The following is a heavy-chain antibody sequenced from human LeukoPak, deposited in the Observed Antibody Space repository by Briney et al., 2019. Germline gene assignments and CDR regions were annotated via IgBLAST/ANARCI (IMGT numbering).Heavy chain of an antibody. CDR3: ARVESGSYPYWYFDL. CDR2: INPNSGGT. CDR1: GYTFTGYY. Sequence: ASVKVSCEASGYTFTGYYMHWVRQAPGQGLEWMGWINPNSGGTNYAQKFQGRVTMTRDTSISTAYMELSRLRSDDTAVYYCARVESGSYPYWYFDLWGRGTLVTVSS. J-gene: IGHJ2*01. D-gene: IGHD1-26*01. V-gene: IGHV1-2*02.